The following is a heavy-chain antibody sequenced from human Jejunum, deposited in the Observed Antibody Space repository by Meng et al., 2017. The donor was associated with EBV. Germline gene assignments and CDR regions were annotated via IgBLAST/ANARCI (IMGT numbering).Heavy chain of an antibody. CDR3: VRDGDNWDFDY. CDR2: ISYDGINT. J-gene: IGHJ4*02. CDR1: GFRISDFA. Sequence: APVVVLGGGVNQPVRSLSLPCTAPGFRISDFAMHWVRQAPGKGLEWVAIISYDGINTHSADSVKGRFTISRDNAKGTLYLEMSSLRAEDTAVYYCVRDGDNWDFDYWGQGTLVTVSS. D-gene: IGHD1-20*01. V-gene: IGHV3-30-3*01.